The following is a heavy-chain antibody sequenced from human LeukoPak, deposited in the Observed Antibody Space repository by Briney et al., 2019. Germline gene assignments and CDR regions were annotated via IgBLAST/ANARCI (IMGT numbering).Heavy chain of an antibody. J-gene: IGHJ4*02. CDR3: AKHRFESGGYHSTD. V-gene: IGHV3-23*01. Sequence: PGGSLRLSCAASGFTFSSYWMSWVRQAPGKGLAWVSTISGGSGSTYCADSVKGRFTISRDNSKNTLYLQMNSLRGEDTAVYYCAKHRFESGGYHSTDWGQGTLVTVSS. CDR1: GFTFSSYW. CDR2: ISGGSGST. D-gene: IGHD3-22*01.